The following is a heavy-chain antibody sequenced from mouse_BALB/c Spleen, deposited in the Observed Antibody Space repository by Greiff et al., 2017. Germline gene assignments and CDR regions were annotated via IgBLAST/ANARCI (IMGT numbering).Heavy chain of an antibody. D-gene: IGHD1-1*02. J-gene: IGHJ3*01. CDR2: ISSGGSYT. V-gene: IGHV5-6*01. Sequence: EVQLVESGGDLVKPGGSLKLSCAASGFTFSSYGMSWVRQTPDKRLEWVATISSGGSYTYYPDSVKGRFTISRDNAKNTLYLQMSSLKSEDTAMYYCARLEGSHFAYWGQGTLVTVSA. CDR3: ARLEGSHFAY. CDR1: GFTFSSYG.